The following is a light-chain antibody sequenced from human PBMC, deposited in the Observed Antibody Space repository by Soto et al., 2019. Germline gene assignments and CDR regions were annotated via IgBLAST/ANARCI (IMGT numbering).Light chain of an antibody. V-gene: IGKV1-6*01. Sequence: AIQMTQSPSALSASVGDRVTITCRASQGIRNDLDWFQQKPGKAPKLLIYAASNLQSGVPARFSGSGSGTEFTLTISSLQPEDFATYYCQQSYSTPWTFGQGTKVDIK. CDR1: QGIRND. J-gene: IGKJ1*01. CDR3: QQSYSTPWT. CDR2: AAS.